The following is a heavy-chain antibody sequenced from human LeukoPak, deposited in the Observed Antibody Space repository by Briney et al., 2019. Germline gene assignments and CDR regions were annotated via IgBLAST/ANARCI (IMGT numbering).Heavy chain of an antibody. Sequence: GGSLRLSCAASGFTFSIYVMSWVRQAPGKGLEWVSSISSSSSYIYYADSVKGRFTISRDNAKNSLYLQMNSLRAEDTAVYYCARVGCGGGCYSDDAFDIWGQGTMVTVSS. V-gene: IGHV3-21*01. D-gene: IGHD2-21*02. CDR1: GFTFSIYV. CDR2: ISSSSSYI. J-gene: IGHJ3*02. CDR3: ARVGCGGGCYSDDAFDI.